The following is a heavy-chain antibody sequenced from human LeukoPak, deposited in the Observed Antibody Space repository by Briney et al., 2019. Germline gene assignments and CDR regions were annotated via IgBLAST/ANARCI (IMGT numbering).Heavy chain of an antibody. Sequence: GRSLRLSCAASGFTFSSYAMHWVRQAPGKGLEWVAVISYDGSNKYYADSVKGRFTISRDNSKNTLYLQMNSLRAQDTAVYYCASGSGVGAAPGYWGQGTLVTVSS. CDR2: ISYDGSNK. D-gene: IGHD1-26*01. V-gene: IGHV3-30*04. CDR3: ASGSGVGAAPGY. CDR1: GFTFSSYA. J-gene: IGHJ4*02.